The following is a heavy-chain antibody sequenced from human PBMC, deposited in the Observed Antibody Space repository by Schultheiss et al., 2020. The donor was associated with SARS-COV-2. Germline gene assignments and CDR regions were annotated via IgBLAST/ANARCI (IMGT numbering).Heavy chain of an antibody. J-gene: IGHJ4*02. V-gene: IGHV1-69*06. CDR2: INPIFGTA. CDR1: GYTFTGYY. Sequence: SVKVSCKASGYTFTGYYMHWVRQAPGQGLEWMGWINPIFGTANYAQKFQGRVTITADKSTSTAYMELRSLTSDDTAVYYCARVPRPGIAAAGEWGQGTLVTVSS. D-gene: IGHD6-13*01. CDR3: ARVPRPGIAAAGE.